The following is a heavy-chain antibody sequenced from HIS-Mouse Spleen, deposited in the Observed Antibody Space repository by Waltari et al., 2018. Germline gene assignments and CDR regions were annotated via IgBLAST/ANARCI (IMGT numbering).Heavy chain of an antibody. CDR1: GGSFSGYY. CDR3: ARGLVARFDY. V-gene: IGHV4-34*01. D-gene: IGHD6-6*01. Sequence: QVQLQQWGAGLLKPSGTLSLTCAVYGGSFSGYYWSWIRQPPGKGLEWIGEINHSGSTNYNPSLKSRVTISVDTSKNQFSLKLSSVTAADTAVYYCARGLVARFDYWGQGTLVTVSS. CDR2: INHSGST. J-gene: IGHJ4*02.